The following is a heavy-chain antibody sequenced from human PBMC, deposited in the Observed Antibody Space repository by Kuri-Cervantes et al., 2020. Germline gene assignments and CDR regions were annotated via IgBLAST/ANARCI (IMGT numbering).Heavy chain of an antibody. J-gene: IGHJ1*01. V-gene: IGHV1-18*01. Sequence: ASVKVSCKASGYTFTSYGISWVRQAPGQGLEWMGWTSAYNGNTNYAQKFQGRVTITADESTSTAYMELSSLRSEDTAVYYCARWKDGDYPAYFQHWGQGTLVTVSS. CDR1: GYTFTSYG. CDR3: ARWKDGDYPAYFQH. CDR2: TSAYNGNT. D-gene: IGHD4-17*01.